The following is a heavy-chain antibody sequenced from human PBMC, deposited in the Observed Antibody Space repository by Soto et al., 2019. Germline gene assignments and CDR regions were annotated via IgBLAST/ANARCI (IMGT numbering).Heavy chain of an antibody. CDR1: GGTFSSYA. CDR3: ARDRGYYGAGSYYWNWFDP. V-gene: IGHV1-69*13. D-gene: IGHD3-10*01. CDR2: IIPIFGTA. Sequence: SVKVSCKASGGTFSSYAISWVRQAPGQGLEWMGGIIPIFGTANYAQKFQGRVTITADESTSTAYMELSSLRSEDTAVYYCARDRGYYGAGSYYWNWFDPWGQGTLVTVSS. J-gene: IGHJ5*02.